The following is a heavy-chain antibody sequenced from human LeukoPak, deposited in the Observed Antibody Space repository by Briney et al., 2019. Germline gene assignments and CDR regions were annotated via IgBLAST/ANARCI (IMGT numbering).Heavy chain of an antibody. J-gene: IGHJ4*02. D-gene: IGHD3-10*01. V-gene: IGHV3-30*03. Sequence: PGTSLRLSCAASGFTFTTYGMHWVRQSPGKGLEWVALITYDGYYKYYSDSVKGRFTISSDTPKNTLYLQMNSLRAEDTAVYYCARDLSPVVRASPMGYWGQGTLVTVSS. CDR2: ITYDGYYK. CDR1: GFTFTTYG. CDR3: ARDLSPVVRASPMGY.